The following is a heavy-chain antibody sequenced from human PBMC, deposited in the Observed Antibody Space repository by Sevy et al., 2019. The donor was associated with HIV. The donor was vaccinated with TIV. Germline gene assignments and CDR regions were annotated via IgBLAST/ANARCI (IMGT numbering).Heavy chain of an antibody. D-gene: IGHD2-2*01. CDR1: GFTFSSYA. Sequence: GGSLRLSCAASGFTFSSYAMSWVRQAPGKGLEWVSAISGSGGGTYYADSVKGRFTISRDNSKNTLYLQMNSLRAEDTAVYYCAKDSSVVVPAATDYWGQGTLVTVSS. V-gene: IGHV3-23*01. J-gene: IGHJ4*02. CDR2: ISGSGGGT. CDR3: AKDSSVVVPAATDY.